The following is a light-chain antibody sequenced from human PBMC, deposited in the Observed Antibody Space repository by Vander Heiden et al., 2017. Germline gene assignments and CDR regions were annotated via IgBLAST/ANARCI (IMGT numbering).Light chain of an antibody. CDR2: EDN. J-gene: IGLJ3*02. Sequence: NFMLTQPHSVSESPGKTVTISCTRSSRSTASNYVQGYQQRPGSSPTTVIYEDNQRPSGVPDRFSGSIDSSSNSASLTISGLKTEDEADYYCQSYDSSNWVFGGGTKLTVL. V-gene: IGLV6-57*01. CDR1: SRSTASNY. CDR3: QSYDSSNWV.